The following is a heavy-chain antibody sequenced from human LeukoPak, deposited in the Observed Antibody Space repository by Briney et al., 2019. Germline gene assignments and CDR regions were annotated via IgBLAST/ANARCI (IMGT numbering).Heavy chain of an antibody. J-gene: IGHJ4*02. V-gene: IGHV3-30-3*01. CDR3: ARGRQYGDVDY. D-gene: IGHD4-17*01. CDR1: GFTFSSFA. CDR2: ISYDGSNK. Sequence: GGSLRLSCAASGFTFSSFAMSWVRQAPGKGLEWVAVISYDGSNKYYADSVKGRFTISRDNSKNTLYLQMNSLRAEDTAVYYCARGRQYGDVDYWGQGTLVTVSS.